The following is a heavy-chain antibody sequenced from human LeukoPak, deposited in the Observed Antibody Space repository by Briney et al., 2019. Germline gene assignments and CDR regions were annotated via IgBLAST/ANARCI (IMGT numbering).Heavy chain of an antibody. Sequence: ASVKVSCKASGYTFTSYGISWVRQAPGQGLEWMGWISAYNGNTNYAQKLQGRVTMTTDTSMSTAYMELRSLRSDDTAVYYCARSHYYDSSGYYYPAPSNFDYWGQGTLVTVSS. D-gene: IGHD3-22*01. CDR1: GYTFTSYG. V-gene: IGHV1-18*01. J-gene: IGHJ4*02. CDR3: ARSHYYDSSGYYYPAPSNFDY. CDR2: ISAYNGNT.